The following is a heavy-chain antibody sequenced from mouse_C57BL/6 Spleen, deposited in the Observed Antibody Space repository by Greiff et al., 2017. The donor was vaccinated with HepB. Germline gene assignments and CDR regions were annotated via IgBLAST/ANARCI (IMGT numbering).Heavy chain of an antibody. CDR3: ARETAQATLYAMDY. Sequence: QVQLQQSGAEPARPGASVKLSCKASGYTFTSYGISWVKQRTGQGLEWIGEIYPRSGNTYYNEKFKGKATLTADKSSSTAYMELRSLTSEDSAVYFCARETAQATLYAMDYWGQGTSVTVSS. J-gene: IGHJ4*01. CDR1: GYTFTSYG. CDR2: IYPRSGNT. V-gene: IGHV1-81*01. D-gene: IGHD3-2*02.